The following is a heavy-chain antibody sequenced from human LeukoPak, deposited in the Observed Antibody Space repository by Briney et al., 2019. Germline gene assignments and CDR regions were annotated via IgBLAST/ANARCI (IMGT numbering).Heavy chain of an antibody. CDR2: INRDGSER. Sequence: GGSLRLSCAASGFTFSNYWMTWVRQSPGKGLEWVANINRDGSERYYVDSVKGRFTISRDDAKSSLYLQMNSLRAEDTAVYYCARRNAMDVWGQGTTVIVFS. CDR3: ARRNAMDV. J-gene: IGHJ6*02. CDR1: GFTFSNYW. V-gene: IGHV3-7*03.